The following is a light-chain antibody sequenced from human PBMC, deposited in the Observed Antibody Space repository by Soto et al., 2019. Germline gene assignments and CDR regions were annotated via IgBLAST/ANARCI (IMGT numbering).Light chain of an antibody. CDR3: QKYNSAPHT. CDR1: QGISNY. J-gene: IGKJ2*01. V-gene: IGKV1-27*01. Sequence: DSQMTQSPSSLSASVGDRVTITCRASQGISNYLAWYQQKPGKVPKLLIYAASTLQSGVPSRFSGSGSWTDFTLTISILQPEDFATYYFQKYNSAPHTFGQGTKLEIK. CDR2: AAS.